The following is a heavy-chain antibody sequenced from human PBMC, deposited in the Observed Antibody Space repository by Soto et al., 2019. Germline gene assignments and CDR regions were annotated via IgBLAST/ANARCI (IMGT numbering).Heavy chain of an antibody. J-gene: IGHJ6*02. V-gene: IGHV3-21*01. CDR2: ISSSSSYI. Sequence: EVQLVESGGGLVKPGGSLRLSCAASGFTFSSYSMNWVRQAPGKGLEGVSSISSSSSYIYYADSVKGRFTISRDNAKNSLYLQMHSLRGDDTAVYYCERDRGGGFGGGSNAYYYYGMDVRGQGTTVTVSS. CDR3: ERDRGGGFGGGSNAYYYYGMDV. CDR1: GFTFSSYS. D-gene: IGHD3-10*01.